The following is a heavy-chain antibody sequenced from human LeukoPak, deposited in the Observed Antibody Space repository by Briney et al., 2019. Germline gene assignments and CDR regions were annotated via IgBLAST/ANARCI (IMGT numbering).Heavy chain of an antibody. CDR2: ISSSSSYI. CDR3: ARGAYLTAATKSYFDY. CDR1: GFTFSSYS. V-gene: IGHV3-21*01. D-gene: IGHD6-13*01. J-gene: IGHJ4*02. Sequence: GGSLRLSCAASGFTFSSYSMNWVRQAPGKGLEWVSSISSSSSYIYYADSVKGRFTISRDNAKNSLYLQMNSLRAEDTAVYYCARGAYLTAATKSYFDYWGQGTLVTVSS.